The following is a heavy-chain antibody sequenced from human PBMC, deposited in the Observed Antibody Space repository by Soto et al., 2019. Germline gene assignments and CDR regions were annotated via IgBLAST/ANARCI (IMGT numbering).Heavy chain of an antibody. V-gene: IGHV4-59*08. D-gene: IGHD1-1*01. Sequence: QVQLQESGPGLVKPSETLSLTCTVSGGSISSYYWSWIRQPPGKGLEWIGYIYYSGSTNYNPSLKSRVPISVDTSKNQFSRKLSSVTAADTAVYYCASHDPGTLNWFDPWGQGTLVTVSS. CDR1: GGSISSYY. CDR3: ASHDPGTLNWFDP. CDR2: IYYSGST. J-gene: IGHJ5*02.